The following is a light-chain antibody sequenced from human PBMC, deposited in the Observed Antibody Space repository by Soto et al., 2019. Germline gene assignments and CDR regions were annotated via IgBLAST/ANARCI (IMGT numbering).Light chain of an antibody. CDR2: EVS. Sequence: QSFLTQPASVSGSPGQSITISCTGTSSDVGGYNYVSWYQQNPGKAPKLMIYEVSNRPSGVSNRFSGSKSGNTASLTISGLQAEDEADYYCTSYRSTSTRYVFGTGTKVTVL. CDR1: SSDVGGYNY. J-gene: IGLJ1*01. CDR3: TSYRSTSTRYV. V-gene: IGLV2-14*01.